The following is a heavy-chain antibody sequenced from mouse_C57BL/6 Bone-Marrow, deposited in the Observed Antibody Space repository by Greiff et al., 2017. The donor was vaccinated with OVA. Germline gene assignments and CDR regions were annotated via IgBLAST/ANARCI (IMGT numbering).Heavy chain of an antibody. CDR2: IYPRSGNT. D-gene: IGHD2-2*01. CDR3: ARRLRRLYAMDY. CDR1: GYTFTSYG. Sequence: VKLVESGAELARPGASVKLSCKASGYTFTSYGISWVKQRTGQGLEWIGEIYPRSGNTYYNEKFKGKATLTADKSSSTAYMELRSLTSEDSAVYFCARRLRRLYAMDYWGQGTSVTVSS. J-gene: IGHJ4*01. V-gene: IGHV1-81*01.